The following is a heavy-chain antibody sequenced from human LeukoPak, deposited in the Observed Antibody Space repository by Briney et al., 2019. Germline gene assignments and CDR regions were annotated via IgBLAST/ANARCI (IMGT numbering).Heavy chain of an antibody. CDR1: GGSISSHY. D-gene: IGHD3-22*01. CDR3: ARQGYYYDSSGYYPFDY. J-gene: IGHJ4*02. Sequence: SETLSLTCTVSGGSISSHYWSWIRQPPGKGLEWIGYIYYSGSTNYNPSLKSRVTISVDTSKNQFSLKLSSVTAADTAVYYCARQGYYYDSSGYYPFDYWGQGTLVTVSS. CDR2: IYYSGST. V-gene: IGHV4-59*08.